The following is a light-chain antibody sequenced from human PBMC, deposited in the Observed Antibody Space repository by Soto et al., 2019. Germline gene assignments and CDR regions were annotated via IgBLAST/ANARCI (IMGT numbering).Light chain of an antibody. CDR3: SSYAGGNNLYV. V-gene: IGLV2-8*01. J-gene: IGLJ1*01. CDR1: SSDVGGYNY. Sequence: QSVLTQPPSASGSPGQSVTISCTGTSSDVGGYNYVSWYQQHPGKAPKLMISEVTKRPSGVPDRFSGSKSGNTASLTVSGLQAEDEADYYCSSYAGGNNLYVFGTGTKVTV. CDR2: EVT.